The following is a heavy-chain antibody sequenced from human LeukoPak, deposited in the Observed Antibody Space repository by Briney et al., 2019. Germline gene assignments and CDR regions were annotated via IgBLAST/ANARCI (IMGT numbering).Heavy chain of an antibody. CDR1: GYTFTSYG. J-gene: IGHJ4*02. V-gene: IGHV1-18*01. D-gene: IGHD4-17*01. CDR3: ARDPTRTTVTTPAVVTPLADY. Sequence: ASVKVSCKASGYTFTSYGISWVRQAPGQGLEWMGWISAYNGNTNYAQKLQGRVTMTTDTSTSTAYMELSRLRSDDTAVYYCARDPTRTTVTTPAVVTPLADYWGQGTLVTVSS. CDR2: ISAYNGNT.